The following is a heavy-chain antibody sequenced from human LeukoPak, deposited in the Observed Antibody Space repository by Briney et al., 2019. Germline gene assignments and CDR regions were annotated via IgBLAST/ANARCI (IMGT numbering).Heavy chain of an antibody. D-gene: IGHD6-19*01. J-gene: IGHJ4*02. CDR2: IRSKAYGGTT. CDR3: TREYSSGWYYFDY. CDR1: GFTFSSYA. Sequence: GGSLRLSCAASGFTFSSYAMSWVRQAPGKGLEWVGFIRSKAYGGTTEYAASVKGRFTISRDDSKSIAYLQMNSLKTEDTAVYYCTREYSSGWYYFDYWGQGTLVTVSS. V-gene: IGHV3-49*04.